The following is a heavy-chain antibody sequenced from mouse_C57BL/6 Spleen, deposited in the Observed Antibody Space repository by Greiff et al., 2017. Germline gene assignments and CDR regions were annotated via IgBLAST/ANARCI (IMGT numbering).Heavy chain of an antibody. V-gene: IGHV14-4*01. D-gene: IGHD2-3*01. CDR1: GFNIKDDY. Sequence: VQLQQSGAELVRPGASVKLSCTASGFNIKDDYMHWVKQRPEQGLEWIGWLDPENGDTEYASKFQGKATITADTSSNTAYLQLSSLTSEDTAVDYCTTGYDPRGYWGQGTTLTVSS. CDR3: TTGYDPRGY. CDR2: LDPENGDT. J-gene: IGHJ2*01.